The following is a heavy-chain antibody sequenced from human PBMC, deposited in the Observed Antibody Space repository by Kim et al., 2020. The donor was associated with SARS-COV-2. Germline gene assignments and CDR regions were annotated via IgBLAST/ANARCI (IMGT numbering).Heavy chain of an antibody. D-gene: IGHD3-10*01. CDR1: GFTFSNYW. J-gene: IGHJ4*02. CDR3: ARGLLGSKAGTFFY. V-gene: IGHV3-7*03. Sequence: GGSLRLSCAASGFTFSNYWMNWVRQAPGKGLEWVANIKQDGSEQYYVDSVDGRFTISRDNAKNSLFLQMNSLRAEDTAVYYCARGLLGSKAGTFFYWGQGTLFSVSS. CDR2: IKQDGSEQ.